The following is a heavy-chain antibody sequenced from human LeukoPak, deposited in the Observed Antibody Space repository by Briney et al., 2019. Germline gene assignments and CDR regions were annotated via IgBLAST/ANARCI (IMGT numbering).Heavy chain of an antibody. CDR3: AKASNGAFDI. CDR2: IRQDGSQK. J-gene: IGHJ3*02. D-gene: IGHD1-1*01. Sequence: GGSLRLSCAASGFTFSSYEMSWVRQAPGKGLEWVATIRQDGSQKYYVDSVKGRFTISRDNAKNSLYLQMTSLRAEDMALYYCAKASNGAFDIWGQGRMVTVSS. CDR1: GFTFSSYE. V-gene: IGHV3-7*03.